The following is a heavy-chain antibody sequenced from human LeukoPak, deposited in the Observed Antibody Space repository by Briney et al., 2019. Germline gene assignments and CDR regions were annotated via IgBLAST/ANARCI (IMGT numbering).Heavy chain of an antibody. CDR3: ARVDYYHPFDS. Sequence: SETLSLTCTISGGSVSDYYWSWIRQSPGKGLEWIGYIYHTGSTNYNPSLKSRVTISVDTSKNQFSLNLRSVTAADTAVYYCARVDYYHPFDSWGQGTLVTVSS. D-gene: IGHD3-10*01. V-gene: IGHV4-59*08. CDR1: GGSVSDYY. CDR2: IYHTGST. J-gene: IGHJ4*02.